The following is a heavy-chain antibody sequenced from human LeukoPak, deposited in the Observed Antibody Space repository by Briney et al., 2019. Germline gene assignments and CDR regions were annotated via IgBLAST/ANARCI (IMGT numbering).Heavy chain of an antibody. CDR2: ISGSGGST. D-gene: IGHD5-12*01. CDR3: AKVGDPRATITYFDY. V-gene: IGHV3-23*01. Sequence: QAGGSLRLSCAASGFTFSSYAMSWVRQAPGKGLEWVSAISGSGGSTYYADSVKGRFSISRDNSKNTLNLQVNSLRAEDTAVYYCAKVGDPRATITYFDYWGQGTLVTVSS. CDR1: GFTFSSYA. J-gene: IGHJ4*02.